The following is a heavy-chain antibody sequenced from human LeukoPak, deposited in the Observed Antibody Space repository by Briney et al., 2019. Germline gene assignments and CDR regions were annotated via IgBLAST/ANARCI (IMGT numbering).Heavy chain of an antibody. CDR1: GYSLTGSA. V-gene: IGHV7-4-1*02. CDR2: INTNTGNP. J-gene: IGHJ4*02. D-gene: IGHD4-17*01. CDR3: ARSQTYGDHPPFDY. Sequence: GASVKVSCKASGYSLTGSAMNWVRQAPGQGLEWMGWINTNTGNPTYAQGFTGRFVFSLDTSVSTAYIQISSLKTEDTAVYFCARSQTYGDHPPFDYWGQGTLVTVSS.